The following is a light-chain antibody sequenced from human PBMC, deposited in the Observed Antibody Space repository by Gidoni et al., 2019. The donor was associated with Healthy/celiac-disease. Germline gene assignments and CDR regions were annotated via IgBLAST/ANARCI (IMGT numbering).Light chain of an antibody. CDR3: QQYDNLPLYT. V-gene: IGKV1-33*01. CDR1: QDISNY. J-gene: IGKJ2*01. Sequence: DIQMTQSPSSLSASVGDRVTITCQASQDISNYLNWYQQKPGKAPKLLIYDASNLETGVPSRFSGSGSGTDSPFPISSLQPEDIVTYYCQQYDNLPLYTFGQGTKLEIK. CDR2: DAS.